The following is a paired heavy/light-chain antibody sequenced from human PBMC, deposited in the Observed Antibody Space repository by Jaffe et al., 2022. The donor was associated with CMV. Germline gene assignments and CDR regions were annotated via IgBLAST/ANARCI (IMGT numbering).Heavy chain of an antibody. D-gene: IGHD2-8*01. J-gene: IGHJ4*02. CDR1: GFSFNKFA. Sequence: EVQLLESGGGLVQPGGSLRLSCAASGFSFNKFAMSWVRQAPGKGLEWVSAITGAYKTYYADSVEGRFTISRDNSKNALYLEMNSLRAEDTALYYCAKDMKPDGLNDFDYWGQGTLVTVSS. CDR2: ITGAYKT. CDR3: AKDMKPDGLNDFDY. V-gene: IGHV3-23*01.
Light chain of an antibody. V-gene: IGKV2-28*01. CDR1: QSLLNSQRYNC. Sequence: DIVMTQSPLSLPVTPGEPASISCRSSQSLLNSQRYNCLDWYLQKPGKSPQLLIYLGSSRASGVPDRFSGSGSGTDFTLKISRVEAEDMGIYYCMQSLQAPVTFGQGTRLEIK. CDR3: MQSLQAPVT. J-gene: IGKJ5*01. CDR2: LGS.